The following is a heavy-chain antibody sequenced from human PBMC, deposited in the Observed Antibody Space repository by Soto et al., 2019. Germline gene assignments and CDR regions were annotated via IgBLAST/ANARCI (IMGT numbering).Heavy chain of an antibody. J-gene: IGHJ6*02. D-gene: IGHD2-21*02. V-gene: IGHV1-46*01. CDR2: INPSGGST. Sequence: ASVKVSCKASGYTFTSYYIHWVRQAPGQGLEWMGIINPSGGSTSYAQKFQGRVTMTRDTSTSTVYMELSSLRSEDTAVYYCARAYCGGDCWGDYYYYGMDVWGQGTTVTVSS. CDR3: ARAYCGGDCWGDYYYYGMDV. CDR1: GYTFTSYY.